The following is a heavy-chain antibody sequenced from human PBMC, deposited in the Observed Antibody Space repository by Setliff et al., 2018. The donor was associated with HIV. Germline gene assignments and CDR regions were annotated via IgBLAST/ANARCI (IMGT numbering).Heavy chain of an antibody. D-gene: IGHD3-22*01. CDR3: ATVYYYDGSGSPYYFDY. CDR2: IRSMREGGPT. Sequence: GGSLRLSCAGSGFAFSPAWMTWVRQAPGKGLEWIGRIRSMREGGPTDYAAPVNGRFTISRDDSKNMVYLQMNSLTTEDTAVYYCATVYYYDGSGSPYYFDYWGQGTLVTVSS. CDR1: GFAFSPAW. J-gene: IGHJ4*02. V-gene: IGHV3-15*01.